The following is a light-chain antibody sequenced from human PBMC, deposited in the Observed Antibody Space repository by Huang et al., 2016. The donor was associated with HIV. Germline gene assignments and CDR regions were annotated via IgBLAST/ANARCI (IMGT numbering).Light chain of an antibody. CDR3: QQYYESPPT. V-gene: IGKV4-1*01. J-gene: IGKJ5*01. Sequence: DIVMTQSPDSLAVSLGERASINCKSSQSVLYTYNSKNHLAWYRQKPGQPPRLLIYWASARESGVPDRFSGSGSGTDFTLTISSLQAEDVAVYYCQQYYESPPTFGQGTRLEIK. CDR1: QSVLYTYNSKNH. CDR2: WAS.